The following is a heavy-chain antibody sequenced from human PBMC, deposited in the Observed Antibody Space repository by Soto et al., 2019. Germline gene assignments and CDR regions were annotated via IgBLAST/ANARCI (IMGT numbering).Heavy chain of an antibody. D-gene: IGHD6-13*01. V-gene: IGHV1-24*01. CDR2: FDPEDGET. J-gene: IGHJ6*02. Sequence: ASVKVSCKVSGYTLTELSMHWVRQAPGKGLEWMGGFDPEDGETIYAQKFQGRVTMTEDTSTDTAYMELSSLRSEDTAVYYCATVGAADGNDYYYGMDVWGQGTTVTVSS. CDR1: GYTLTELS. CDR3: ATVGAADGNDYYYGMDV.